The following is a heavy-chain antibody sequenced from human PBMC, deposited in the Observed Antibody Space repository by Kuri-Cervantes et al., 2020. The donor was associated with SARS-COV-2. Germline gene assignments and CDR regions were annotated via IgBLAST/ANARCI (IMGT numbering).Heavy chain of an antibody. CDR2: TSGSGGST. V-gene: IGHV3-23*01. D-gene: IGHD6-6*01. CDR3: AKDPLWGSSSNFDY. J-gene: IGHJ4*02. CDR1: GFTFDDYA. Sequence: GESLKISCAASGFTFDDYAMHWVRQAPGKGLEWVSATSGSGGSTYYADSVKGRFTISRDNSKNTLYLQMNSLRAEDTAVYYCAKDPLWGSSSNFDYWGQGTLVTVSS.